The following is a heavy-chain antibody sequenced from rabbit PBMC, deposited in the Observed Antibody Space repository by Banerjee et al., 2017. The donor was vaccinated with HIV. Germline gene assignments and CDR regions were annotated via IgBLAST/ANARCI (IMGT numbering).Heavy chain of an antibody. D-gene: IGHD4-1*01. CDR1: GFSFSSNA. CDR3: ARDLAGVIGWNFNL. V-gene: IGHV1S40*01. Sequence: QSLEESGGDLVKPGASLTLTCTTSGFSFSSNAMCWVRQAPGKGLELIACIATNSGSTWYARWAKGRFTISKASWTTVTLQMTSLTAADTASYFCARDLAGVIGWNFNLWGPGTLVTVS. CDR2: IATNSGST. J-gene: IGHJ4*01.